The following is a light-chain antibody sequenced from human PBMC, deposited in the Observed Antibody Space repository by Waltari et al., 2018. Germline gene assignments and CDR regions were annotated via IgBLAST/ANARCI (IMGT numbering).Light chain of an antibody. CDR1: EDIGTW. V-gene: IGKV1-12*01. CDR2: HVS. Sequence: DIQMTQSPSSVSASVGDRVTITCRASEDIGTWVSWYQNKLGEAPRLLIYHVSSLQSGVPSRFSGSGSGTDFTLTISSLQPEDFATYSCQQSKTFPPTFGRGTTVE. J-gene: IGKJ4*02. CDR3: QQSKTFPPT.